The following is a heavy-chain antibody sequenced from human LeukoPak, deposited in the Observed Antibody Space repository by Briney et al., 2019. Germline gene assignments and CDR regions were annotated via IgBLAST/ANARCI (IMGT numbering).Heavy chain of an antibody. CDR2: VMPFLDVA. CDR1: GDTFSDYT. CDR3: ARDHCSGGSCLGGH. D-gene: IGHD2-15*01. J-gene: IGHJ4*02. V-gene: IGHV1-69*04. Sequence: SVKVSCKASGDTFSDYTISWVRQAPGQGVEWMGRVMPFLDVANYAQKFRGRVTITADKSTSTAYMELSSLRSEDTAVYYCARDHCSGGSCLGGHWGQGTLVTVSS.